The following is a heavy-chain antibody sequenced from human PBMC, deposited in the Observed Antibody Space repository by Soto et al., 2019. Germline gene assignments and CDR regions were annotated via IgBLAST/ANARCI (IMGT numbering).Heavy chain of an antibody. V-gene: IGHV5-51*01. Sequence: PWESLKISCKGSGYSFTSNWIAWVRQMPGKGLEWMGIINAADSQTKYSPSFQGQVTISVDKSITTTYLQWSSLKDSDSAMYYCARQVRDDGTNFRWLDDWWQVTIVSVSS. CDR1: GYSFTSNW. J-gene: IGHJ4*02. CDR2: INAADSQT. CDR3: ARQVRDDGTNFRWLDD. D-gene: IGHD2-8*01.